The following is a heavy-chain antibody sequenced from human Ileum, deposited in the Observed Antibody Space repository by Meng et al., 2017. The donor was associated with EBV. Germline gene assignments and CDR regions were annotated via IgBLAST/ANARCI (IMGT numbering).Heavy chain of an antibody. CDR3: GRAGQLSQIDY. D-gene: IGHD2-15*01. CDR1: CGFISCARYC. Sequence: EAGGGLVTRSAALSLRWAVLCGFISCARYCWSRVRQPRGEGLGWIEVIFHSGNSTHKPSLKSRVTLSVDRSKTQFSLKMSSVTAADTAVYYCGRAGQLSQIDYWGQGTLVTVSS. V-gene: IGHV4-30-2*01. CDR2: IFHSGNS. J-gene: IGHJ4*02.